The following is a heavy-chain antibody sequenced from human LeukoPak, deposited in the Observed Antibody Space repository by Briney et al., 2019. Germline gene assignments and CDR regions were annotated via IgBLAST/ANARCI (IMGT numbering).Heavy chain of an antibody. J-gene: IGHJ6*03. CDR1: GGSISSSSYY. CDR2: IYYSGST. Sequence: PSETLSLTCSVSGGSISSSSYYWGWIRQPPGKGLEWIGSIYYSGSTYYNPSLKSRVTISVDTSKNQFSLKLSSVTAADTAVYYCARHVNSYYYYMDAWGKGTTVTVSS. V-gene: IGHV4-39*01. CDR3: ARHVNSYYYYMDA.